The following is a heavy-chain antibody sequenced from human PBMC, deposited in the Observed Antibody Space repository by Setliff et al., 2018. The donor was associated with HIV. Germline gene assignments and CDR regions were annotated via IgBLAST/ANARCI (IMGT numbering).Heavy chain of an antibody. CDR3: ARDYIHVFDI. CDR1: GYTFTDNY. V-gene: IGHV1-2*02. CDR2: INSASGGT. Sequence: GASVKVSCKASGYTFTDNYIHWVRQAPGQGLEWMAWINSASGGTNYAQNFQGRVTVTSDTSINTVYLEVNGLKSDDTAVYYCARDYIHVFDIWGQGPMVTVSS. J-gene: IGHJ3*02.